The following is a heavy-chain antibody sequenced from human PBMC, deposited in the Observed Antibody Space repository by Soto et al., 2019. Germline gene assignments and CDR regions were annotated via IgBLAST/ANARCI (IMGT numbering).Heavy chain of an antibody. D-gene: IGHD1-26*01. J-gene: IGHJ4*02. CDR1: GGSVSSGSYY. CDR3: ARVVGAPDLFDY. Sequence: ASETLSLTCTVSGGSVSSGSYYWSWIRQPPGKGLEWIGYIYYSGSTNYNPSLKSRVTISVDTSKNQFSLKLSSVTAADTAVYYCARVVGAPDLFDYWGQGTLVTVPQ. CDR2: IYYSGST. V-gene: IGHV4-61*01.